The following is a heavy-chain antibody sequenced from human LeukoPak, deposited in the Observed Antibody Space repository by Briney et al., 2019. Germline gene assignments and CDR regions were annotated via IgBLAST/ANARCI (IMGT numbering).Heavy chain of an antibody. J-gene: IGHJ4*02. CDR3: ARGRPFYDILTGYYNNYFDY. D-gene: IGHD3-9*01. V-gene: IGHV4-39*07. CDR1: GGSISSRGYY. CDR2: IYYSGST. Sequence: SETLSLTCTVSGGSISSRGYYWGWIRQPPGKGLEWIGSIYYSGSTYYNPSLKSRVTISVDTSKNQFSLKLSSVTAADTAVYYCARGRPFYDILTGYYNNYFDYWGQGTLVTVSS.